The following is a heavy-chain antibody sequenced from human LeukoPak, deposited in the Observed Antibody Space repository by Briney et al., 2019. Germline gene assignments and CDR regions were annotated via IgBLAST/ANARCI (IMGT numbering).Heavy chain of an antibody. V-gene: IGHV3-30*02. J-gene: IGHJ4*02. D-gene: IGHD6-19*01. CDR1: GFSFNGHG. CDR2: ISYDGGDQ. Sequence: GGSLRLSCAASGFSFNGHGMHWVRQAPGMGLEWVAFISYDGGDQGYADSVKGRFTISRDNAKNSLYLQMNSLRAEDTALYYCAKDIGDRGRIAVAGTPDYWGQGTLVTVSS. CDR3: AKDIGDRGRIAVAGTPDY.